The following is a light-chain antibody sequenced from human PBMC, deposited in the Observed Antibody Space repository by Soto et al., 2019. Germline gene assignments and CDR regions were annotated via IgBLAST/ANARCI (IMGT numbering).Light chain of an antibody. Sequence: EIVMTQSPATLSVFPGERVTLSCRASQSISSNLAWYQHKPGQAPRLLISGASTRATDIPARFSGSGFGTEFALTISSLQSEDFAVYYCQQYETWPPLTFGGGTKVEIK. V-gene: IGKV3-15*01. CDR1: QSISSN. CDR3: QQYETWPPLT. CDR2: GAS. J-gene: IGKJ4*01.